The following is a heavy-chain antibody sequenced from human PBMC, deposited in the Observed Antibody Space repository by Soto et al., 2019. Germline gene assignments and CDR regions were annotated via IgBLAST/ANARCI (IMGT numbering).Heavy chain of an antibody. CDR1: GFTFSSYG. V-gene: IGHV3-30*18. CDR3: AKEQGVDTANLDY. CDR2: ISYDGSNK. Sequence: GGSLRLSCAASGFTFSSYGMHWVRQAPGKGLEWVAVISYDGSNKYYADSVKGRFTISRDNSKNTLYLQMNSLRAEDTAVYYCAKEQGVDTANLDYWGQGTLVTVSS. J-gene: IGHJ4*02. D-gene: IGHD5-18*01.